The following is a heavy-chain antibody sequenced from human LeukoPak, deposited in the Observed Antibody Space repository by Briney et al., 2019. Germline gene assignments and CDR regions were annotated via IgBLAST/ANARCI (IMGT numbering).Heavy chain of an antibody. J-gene: IGHJ3*02. V-gene: IGHV3-30-3*01. CDR3: AREGYSSSWTQNDAFDI. Sequence: PGGSLRLSCAASGFTFSSYAMHWVRQAPGKGLEWVAVISYDGSNKYYADSVKGRFTISSDNSKNTLYLQMNSLRAEDTAVYYCAREGYSSSWTQNDAFDIWGQGTMVTVSS. CDR2: ISYDGSNK. CDR1: GFTFSSYA. D-gene: IGHD6-13*01.